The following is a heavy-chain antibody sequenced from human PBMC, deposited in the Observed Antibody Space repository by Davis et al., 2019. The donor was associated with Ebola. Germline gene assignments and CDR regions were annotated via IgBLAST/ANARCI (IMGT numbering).Heavy chain of an antibody. J-gene: IGHJ6*02. Sequence: KVSCKGSGYSFTSYWIGWVRQMPGKGLEWMGILYPGDSDTRYSPSFQGQVTISADKSVSTAYLQWSSLKASDTAMYYCARFYGDHGYYYGMDVWGQGTTVTVSS. CDR2: LYPGDSDT. V-gene: IGHV5-51*01. D-gene: IGHD4-17*01. CDR1: GYSFTSYW. CDR3: ARFYGDHGYYYGMDV.